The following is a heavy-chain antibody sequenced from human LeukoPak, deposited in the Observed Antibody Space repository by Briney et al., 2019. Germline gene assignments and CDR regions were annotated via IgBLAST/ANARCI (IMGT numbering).Heavy chain of an antibody. CDR1: GDSVTSYY. CDR3: ARSSGYSFGVDY. CDR2: ISASGST. D-gene: IGHD5-18*01. Sequence: PSETLSLTCTVSGDSVTSYYWTWIRQPAGRGLDYIGRISASGSTNYNPSLKSRVTISVDTSKNQFSLKLSSVTAADTAVYYCARSSGYSFGVDYWGQGTLVTVSS. J-gene: IGHJ4*02. V-gene: IGHV4-4*07.